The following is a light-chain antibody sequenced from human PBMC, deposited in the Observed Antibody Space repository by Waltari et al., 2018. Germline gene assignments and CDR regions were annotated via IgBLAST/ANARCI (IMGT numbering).Light chain of an antibody. CDR3: QQYYSTPPT. V-gene: IGKV4-1*01. J-gene: IGKJ2*01. CDR1: QSVLYSSNNKNY. Sequence: DIVMTQSPDSLAVPLGERATTNCKSSQSVLYSSNNKNYLAWYQQKPGQPPKLLIYWASTRESGVPDRFSGSGSGTDFTLTISSLQAEDVAVYYCQQYYSTPPTFGQGTTLEIK. CDR2: WAS.